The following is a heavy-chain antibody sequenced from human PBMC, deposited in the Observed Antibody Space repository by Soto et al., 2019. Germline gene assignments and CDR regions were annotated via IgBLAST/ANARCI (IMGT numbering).Heavy chain of an antibody. CDR2: ISYDGSNK. J-gene: IGHJ4*02. CDR1: GFTFSSYA. V-gene: IGHV3-30-3*01. Sequence: GGSLRLSCAASGFTFSSYAMHWVRQAPGEGLEWVAVISYDGSNKYYADSVKGRFTISRDNSKNTLYLQMNSLRAEDTAVYYCARIYGSGSTYDYWGQGTLVTVSS. D-gene: IGHD3-10*01. CDR3: ARIYGSGSTYDY.